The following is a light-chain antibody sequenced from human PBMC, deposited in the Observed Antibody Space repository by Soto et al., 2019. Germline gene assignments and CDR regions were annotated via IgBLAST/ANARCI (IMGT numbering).Light chain of an antibody. V-gene: IGLV5-45*01. CDR1: SGINVGSYR. J-gene: IGLJ3*02. CDR3: MTWHNSAWV. Sequence: QAVVTQPASLSASPGASVSLTCTLRSGINVGSYRIFWFQQKPGSPPQYLLKYKSDSDKQQGSGVPSRFSGSKDASANAGILLISGLQSEDEADYYCMTWHNSAWVFGGGTKVTVL. CDR2: YKSDSDK.